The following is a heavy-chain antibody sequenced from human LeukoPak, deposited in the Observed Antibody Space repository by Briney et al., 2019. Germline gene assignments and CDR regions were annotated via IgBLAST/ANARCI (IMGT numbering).Heavy chain of an antibody. D-gene: IGHD5-12*01. CDR3: AKGETNSGYDYKSLDY. CDR2: IRYDGSNK. V-gene: IGHV3-30*02. J-gene: IGHJ4*02. CDR1: GFTFSSYG. Sequence: GGSLRLSCAASGFTFSSYGMHWVRQAPGKGLEWVAFIRYDGSNKYYADSVKGRFTISRDNSKNTLYLQMNSLRAEDTAVYYCAKGETNSGYDYKSLDYWGQGTLVTVSS.